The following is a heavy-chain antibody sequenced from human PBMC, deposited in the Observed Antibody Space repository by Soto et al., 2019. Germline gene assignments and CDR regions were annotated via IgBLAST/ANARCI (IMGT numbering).Heavy chain of an antibody. CDR3: AGFTLEKYDFLRGYYDFDY. Sequence: GASVKVSCKASGYTFTSYGISWVRQAPGQGLEWMGWISAYNGNTNYAQKLQGRVTMTTDTSTSTAYMKLRSLRTDDTAGYYCAGFTLEKYDFLRGYYDFDYWGQGTLVNVSS. J-gene: IGHJ4*02. V-gene: IGHV1-18*01. CDR2: ISAYNGNT. CDR1: GYTFTSYG. D-gene: IGHD3-3*01.